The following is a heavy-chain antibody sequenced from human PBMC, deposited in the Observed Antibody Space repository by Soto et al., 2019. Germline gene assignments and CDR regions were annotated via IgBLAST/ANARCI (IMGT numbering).Heavy chain of an antibody. CDR3: ARDWTGPAGPF. CDR1: GYSFTNYG. D-gene: IGHD2-8*02. V-gene: IGHV1-18*01. Sequence: VKVSCKASGYSFTNYGISWVRQAPGQGLEWMGWISPYNGKTKYAQKVQGRVTMTTDTSTSTAYMELRSLRSDDTAVYYCARDWTGPAGPFWGQGTLVTVSS. CDR2: ISPYNGKT. J-gene: IGHJ4*02.